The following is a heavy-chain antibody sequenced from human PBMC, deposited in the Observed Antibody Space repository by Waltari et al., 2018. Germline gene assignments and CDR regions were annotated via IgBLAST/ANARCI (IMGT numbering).Heavy chain of an antibody. Sequence: EVQLVESGGGLVQPGGSLRLSCAASGFTFSSYSMNWVRQAPGKGLDWVSYISSSSSTIYYADSVKGRFTISRDNAKNSLYLQMNSLRAEDTAVYYCARGLQHPDYWGQGTLVTVSS. CDR1: GFTFSSYS. V-gene: IGHV3-48*04. CDR2: ISSSSSTI. CDR3: ARGLQHPDY. D-gene: IGHD5-18*01. J-gene: IGHJ4*02.